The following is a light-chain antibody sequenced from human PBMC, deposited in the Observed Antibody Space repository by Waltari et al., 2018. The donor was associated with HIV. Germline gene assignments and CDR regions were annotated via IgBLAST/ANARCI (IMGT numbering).Light chain of an antibody. CDR1: NIGSNS. CDR2: YNS. CDR3: QVWDPLSDHPV. J-gene: IGLJ1*01. V-gene: IGLV3-21*04. Sequence: SHVLSPPPSVSVAPGKTASVTCGGANIGSNSVHGYQQRPGQAPLLIIFYNSDRPSGIPERFSGSNSVGTATLTISRVEAGDEADYYCQVWDPLSDHPVFGTGTKVTVL.